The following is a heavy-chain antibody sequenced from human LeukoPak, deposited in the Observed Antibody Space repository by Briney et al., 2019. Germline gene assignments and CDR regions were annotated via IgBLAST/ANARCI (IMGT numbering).Heavy chain of an antibody. CDR3: AKLVSDYYGSGSPSDY. Sequence: GGSLRLSCAASGFTFDDYAMHWVRQAPGKGLEWVSGISWNSGSIGYADSVKGRFTISRDNAKDSLYLQMNSLRAEDTALYYCAKLVSDYYGSGSPSDYWGQGTLVTVSS. CDR2: ISWNSGSI. V-gene: IGHV3-9*01. D-gene: IGHD3-10*01. CDR1: GFTFDDYA. J-gene: IGHJ4*02.